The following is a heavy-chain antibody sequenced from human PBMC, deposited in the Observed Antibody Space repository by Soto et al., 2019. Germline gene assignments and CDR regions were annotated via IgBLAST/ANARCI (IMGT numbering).Heavy chain of an antibody. Sequence: GGSLRLSCAASGFTFSSYSMNWVRQAPGKGLEWVSSISSSSSYIYYADSVKGRFTISRDNAKNSLYLQMNSLRAEDTAVYYCARDSQIRYFDWLSRDDAFDIWGQGTMVTVSS. CDR2: ISSSSSYI. CDR1: GFTFSSYS. D-gene: IGHD3-9*01. V-gene: IGHV3-21*01. CDR3: ARDSQIRYFDWLSRDDAFDI. J-gene: IGHJ3*02.